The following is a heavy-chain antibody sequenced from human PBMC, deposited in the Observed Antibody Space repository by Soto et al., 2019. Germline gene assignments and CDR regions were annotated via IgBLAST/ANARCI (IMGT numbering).Heavy chain of an antibody. V-gene: IGHV1-3*01. CDR1: GCTFTSYA. Sequence: ASFKVFCNASGCTFTSYALHCVRQAPGQRLEWMGWINAGNGNTKYSQKFQGQVTISADKSISSAYLQWSSLRASDTAMYYCARGGVSTRTFDYWGQGTPVTVSS. CDR3: ARGGVSTRTFDY. CDR2: INAGNGNT. D-gene: IGHD3-3*01. J-gene: IGHJ4*02.